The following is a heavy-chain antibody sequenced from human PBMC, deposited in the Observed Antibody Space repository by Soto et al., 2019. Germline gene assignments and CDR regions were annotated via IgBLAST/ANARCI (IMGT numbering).Heavy chain of an antibody. CDR1: GGSISSGGYS. J-gene: IGHJ5*02. CDR2: IYHSGST. Sequence: SETLSLTCAVSGGSISSGGYSWSWIRQPPGKGLEWIGYIYHSGSTYYNPPLKSRVTISVDRSKNQFSLKLSSVTAADTAVYYCARAETYDSSGYYNNWFDPWGQGTLVTVSS. CDR3: ARAETYDSSGYYNNWFDP. V-gene: IGHV4-30-2*01. D-gene: IGHD3-22*01.